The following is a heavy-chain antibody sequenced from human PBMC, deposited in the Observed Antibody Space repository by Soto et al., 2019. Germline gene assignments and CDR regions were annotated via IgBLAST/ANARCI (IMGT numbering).Heavy chain of an antibody. J-gene: IGHJ4*02. D-gene: IGHD2-21*01. CDR3: ARGRLIGVVSRYWALDY. Sequence: QVQLQQWGAGQLTPSETLSLTCAVYGGSFRGYYWSWLRQPPGKGLEWIGEINHSGSNNYNPSLKSRVTISEDTYKNQFSLRLSSVTAADTVVYYCARGRLIGVVSRYWALDYWGQGTLVTVSS. CDR2: INHSGSN. V-gene: IGHV4-34*01. CDR1: GGSFRGYY.